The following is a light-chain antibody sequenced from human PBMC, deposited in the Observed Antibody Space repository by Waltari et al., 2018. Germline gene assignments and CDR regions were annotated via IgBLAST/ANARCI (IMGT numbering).Light chain of an antibody. V-gene: IGLV1-40*01. J-gene: IGLJ3*02. Sequence: QSVLTQPPSVSGAPGQTVTIPCTGSGPNIGAGYDVHWYQQLPRAAPKLLIYGSTSRPLGVPARFFGSTSGTSASLAITGLQAEDEADYYCQSYDTSLSVVFGGGTKLTVL. CDR3: QSYDTSLSVV. CDR1: GPNIGAGYD. CDR2: GST.